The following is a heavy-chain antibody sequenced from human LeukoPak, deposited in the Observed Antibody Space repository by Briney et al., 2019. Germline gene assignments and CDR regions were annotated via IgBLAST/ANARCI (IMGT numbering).Heavy chain of an antibody. CDR1: GGSFSGYY. V-gene: IGHV4-34*01. CDR2: INHSGST. D-gene: IGHD3-22*01. Sequence: PSETLSLTCAVYGGSFSGYYWSWIRQPPGKGLEWIGEINHSGSTNYNPSLKSRVTISVDTPKNQFSLKLSSVTAADTAVYYCAGTYYYDSSGYYYPGGYWGQGTLVTVSS. J-gene: IGHJ4*02. CDR3: AGTYYYDSSGYYYPGGY.